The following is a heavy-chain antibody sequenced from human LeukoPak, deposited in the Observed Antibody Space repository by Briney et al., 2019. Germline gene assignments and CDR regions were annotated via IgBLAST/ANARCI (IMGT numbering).Heavy chain of an antibody. V-gene: IGHV3-7*01. J-gene: IGHJ6*03. D-gene: IGHD6-19*01. CDR2: IKQDGSEK. CDR1: GFTFSSCW. Sequence: GGSLRLSCAASGFTFSSCWMSWVRQAPGKGLEWVTDIKQDGSEKYYVDSVKGRFTISRDNAKNSLYLQMNSLRAEDTAVYYCAREGSDWNYYYMDVWGKGTTVTISS. CDR3: AREGSDWNYYYMDV.